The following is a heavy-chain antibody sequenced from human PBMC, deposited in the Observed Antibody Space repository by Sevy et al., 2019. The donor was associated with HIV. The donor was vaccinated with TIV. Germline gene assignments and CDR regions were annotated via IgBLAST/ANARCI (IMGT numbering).Heavy chain of an antibody. CDR3: GKDCPDYDIVTGYPGAFDY. Sequence: GGSLRLSCAASGFTFDDYAMHWVRQAPGKGLEWVSGISWNSGSIGYADSVKGRFTISRDNAKNSLYLQMTSLRADDTALYYCGKDCPDYDIVTGYPGAFDYWGQGTLVTVSS. D-gene: IGHD3-9*01. V-gene: IGHV3-9*01. CDR2: ISWNSGSI. J-gene: IGHJ4*02. CDR1: GFTFDDYA.